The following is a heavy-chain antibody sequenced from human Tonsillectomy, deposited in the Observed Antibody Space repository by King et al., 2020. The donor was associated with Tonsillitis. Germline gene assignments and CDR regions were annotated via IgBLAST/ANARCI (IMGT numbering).Heavy chain of an antibody. D-gene: IGHD3-10*01. J-gene: IGHJ5*02. V-gene: IGHV3-30*18. Sequence: VQLVESGGGVVQPGRPLRLSCAASGFTFSNYGMHWVRQAPGKGLEWVAVISYDGSNKYYADSVKGRFTISRDTSKNTLYLQMNSLRAEDTAVYYCAKDPYYGSGSPNWFDPWGQGTLVTVSS. CDR2: ISYDGSNK. CDR3: AKDPYYGSGSPNWFDP. CDR1: GFTFSNYG.